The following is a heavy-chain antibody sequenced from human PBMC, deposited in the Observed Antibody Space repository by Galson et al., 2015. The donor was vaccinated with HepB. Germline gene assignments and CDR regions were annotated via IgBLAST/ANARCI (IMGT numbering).Heavy chain of an antibody. CDR2: IHHSGTT. CDR1: GDSISSSDW. Sequence: SETLSLTCAVSGDSISSSDWRSWVRQPPGKGLEGIGEIHHSGTTNYKPADKSRVTMSVDTSKNQLSLEVTSVTAADTAVYYCARQYCNKGSCDQLDHWGQGTLVTISS. V-gene: IGHV4-4*02. J-gene: IGHJ4*02. D-gene: IGHD2/OR15-2a*01. CDR3: ARQYCNKGSCDQLDH.